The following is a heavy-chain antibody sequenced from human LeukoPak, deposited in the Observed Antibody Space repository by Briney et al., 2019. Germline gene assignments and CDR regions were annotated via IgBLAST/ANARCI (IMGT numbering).Heavy chain of an antibody. J-gene: IGHJ4*02. CDR2: ISSSGSTI. Sequence: GGSLRLSCAASGFTFSSYEMNRVRQAPGKGLEWVSYISSSGSTIYYADSVKGRFTISRDNAKNSLYLQMNSLRAEDTAVYYCASGDDYFDYWGQGTLVTVSS. CDR1: GFTFSSYE. D-gene: IGHD7-27*01. CDR3: ASGDDYFDY. V-gene: IGHV3-48*03.